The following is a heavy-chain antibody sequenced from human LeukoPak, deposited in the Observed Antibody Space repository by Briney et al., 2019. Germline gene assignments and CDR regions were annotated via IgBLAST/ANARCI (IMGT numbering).Heavy chain of an antibody. D-gene: IGHD6-25*01. CDR3: ARGTAKYSSGNWFDP. Sequence: SETLSLTCTVSGGSISSGDYYWSWIRQPPGKGLEWIGYIYYSRSTYYNPSLKSRVTISVDTSKNQFSLKLSSVTAADTAVYYCARGTAKYSSGNWFDPWGQGTLVTVSS. CDR2: IYYSRST. CDR1: GGSISSGDYY. V-gene: IGHV4-30-4*08. J-gene: IGHJ5*02.